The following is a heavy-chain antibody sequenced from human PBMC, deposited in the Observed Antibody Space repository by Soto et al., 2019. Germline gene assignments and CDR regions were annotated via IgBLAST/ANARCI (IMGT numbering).Heavy chain of an antibody. Sequence: QVQLVQSAAEVKKPGASVKVSCKASGFSLSGDGINCVRQAPGQGLQWVGWISPYNDNTNYAQKLQDRVTLTTDTSTSTAYLELRSLRFDDTAVYYCARSEVPAAMGGWFDPWGQGTLVTVSS. CDR3: ARSEVPAAMGGWFDP. D-gene: IGHD2-2*01. V-gene: IGHV1-18*01. CDR2: ISPYNDNT. CDR1: GFSLSGDG. J-gene: IGHJ5*02.